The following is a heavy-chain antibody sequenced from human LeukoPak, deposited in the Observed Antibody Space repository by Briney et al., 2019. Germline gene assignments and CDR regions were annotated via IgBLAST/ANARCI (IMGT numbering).Heavy chain of an antibody. CDR2: IDPNSGDT. CDR3: ARLGASGWVVDH. J-gene: IGHJ4*02. D-gene: IGHD6-19*01. Sequence: ASVKVSCKASGYTFTSYGISWVRQAPGQGLEWMGWIDPNSGDTNYEEEFQGRVIMSRDTSISTAYMELRSLRSDDTAVYYCARLGASGWVVDHWGQGTLVTVSS. CDR1: GYTFTSYG. V-gene: IGHV1-2*02.